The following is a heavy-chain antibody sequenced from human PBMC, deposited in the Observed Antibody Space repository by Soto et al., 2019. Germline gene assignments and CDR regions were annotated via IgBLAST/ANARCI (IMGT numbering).Heavy chain of an antibody. CDR3: ARIQLGYDAFDS. V-gene: IGHV3-21*01. D-gene: IGHD6-6*01. CDR2: ISSSSSYI. CDR1: GFTFSSYS. Sequence: EVQLVESGGGLVKPGGSLRLSCAASGFTFSSYSMNWVRQAPGKGLEWVSSISSSSSYIYYADSVKGRFTISRDNAKNSLYLQMNSLRAEDTAVYCCARIQLGYDAFDSWGQGTMVTVSS. J-gene: IGHJ3*02.